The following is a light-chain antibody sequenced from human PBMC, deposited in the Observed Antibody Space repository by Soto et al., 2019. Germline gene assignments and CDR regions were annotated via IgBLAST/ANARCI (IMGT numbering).Light chain of an antibody. CDR3: LLFVDSGTVV. CDR1: SGSVSTNNY. V-gene: IGLV8-61*01. CDR2: YTN. J-gene: IGLJ2*01. Sequence: QTVVTQEPSFSVSPGGTVTLTCGLSSGSVSTNNYPSWYQQTPGQAPRTLIYYTNTRSSGVPDRFSGSILGNKAALTITGAQADDESDYYCLLFVDSGTVVFGGGTKLTVL.